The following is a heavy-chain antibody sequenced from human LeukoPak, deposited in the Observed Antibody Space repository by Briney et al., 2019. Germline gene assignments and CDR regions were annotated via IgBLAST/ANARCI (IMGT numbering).Heavy chain of an antibody. CDR1: GDSISSYY. J-gene: IGHJ3*02. CDR3: ARQKRITIFGVVIMDAFDI. D-gene: IGHD3-3*01. CDR2: IYYSGST. Sequence: SETLSLTCTVSGDSISSYYWSWIRQPPGKGLEWIGSIYYSGSTYYNPSLKSRVTISVDTSKNQFSLKLSSVTAADTAVYYCARQKRITIFGVVIMDAFDIWGQGTMVTVSS. V-gene: IGHV4-59*04.